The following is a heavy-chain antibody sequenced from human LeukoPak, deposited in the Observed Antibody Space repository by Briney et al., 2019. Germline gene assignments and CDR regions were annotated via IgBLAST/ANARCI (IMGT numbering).Heavy chain of an antibody. D-gene: IGHD5-12*01. J-gene: IGHJ4*02. CDR1: GGSISSYY. V-gene: IGHV4-59*08. Sequence: PSETLSLTCTVSGGSISSYYWSWLRQPPGKGLEWIGYIYYSGSTNYNPSLKSRVTISVDTSKNRFSLKLSSVTAADTAVYYCARGATMQRADYWGQGTLVTVSS. CDR3: ARGATMQRADY. CDR2: IYYSGST.